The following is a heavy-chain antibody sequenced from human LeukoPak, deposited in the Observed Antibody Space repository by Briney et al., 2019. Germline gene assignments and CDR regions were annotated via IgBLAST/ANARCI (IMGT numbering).Heavy chain of an antibody. CDR2: IYSGGST. CDR1: GFTVSSNY. D-gene: IGHD3-10*01. CDR3: ARGLVLRRWLDAFDI. Sequence: GGSLRLSCAASGFTVSSNYMSWVRQAPGKGLEWVSVIYSGGSTYYADSVKGRFTISRDNSKNTLYLQMNSLRAEDTAVYYCARGLVLRRWLDAFDIWGQGTMVTVSS. J-gene: IGHJ3*02. V-gene: IGHV3-53*01.